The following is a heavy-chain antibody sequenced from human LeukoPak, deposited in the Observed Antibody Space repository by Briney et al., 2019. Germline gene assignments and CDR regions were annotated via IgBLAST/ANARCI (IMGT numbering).Heavy chain of an antibody. CDR2: ISGSGGST. Sequence: PSETLSLTCTVSGGSISSYYWSWIRQPPGKGLEWVAGISGSGGSTYYADSVKGRFTISRDNSKNTLFLQMNSLRVEDTAVYHCAKDVQGTIDYWGQGTLVTVSS. V-gene: IGHV3-23*01. CDR1: GGSISSYY. D-gene: IGHD6-6*01. CDR3: AKDVQGTIDY. J-gene: IGHJ4*02.